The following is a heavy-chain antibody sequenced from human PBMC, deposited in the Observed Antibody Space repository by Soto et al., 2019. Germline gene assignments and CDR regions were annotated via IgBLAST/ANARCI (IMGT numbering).Heavy chain of an antibody. Sequence: QVQLQESGPGLVRPSQTLSLTCTVSGGSLNSGGYFWSWIRQVPGKGLEWIGYVYSGDIAYYNPSLQRRVTISLDTSKTQFSLTLPSVTAADTAIYFCAREVMTSVTRGWFDPWGQRTLVTVSS. J-gene: IGHJ5*02. V-gene: IGHV4-31*03. D-gene: IGHD4-17*01. CDR2: VYSGDIA. CDR1: GGSLNSGGYF. CDR3: AREVMTSVTRGWFDP.